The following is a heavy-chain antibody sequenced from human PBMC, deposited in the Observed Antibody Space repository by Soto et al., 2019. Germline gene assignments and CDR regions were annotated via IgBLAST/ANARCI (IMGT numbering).Heavy chain of an antibody. CDR3: ASGRYQLLYPAVSGEEGAFDI. CDR2: INAGNGNT. J-gene: IGHJ3*02. Sequence: GASVKVSCKASGYTFPSYAMHWVRQAPGQRLEWMGWINAGNGNTKYSQKFQGRVTITRDTSASTAYMELSSLRSEDTAVYYCASGRYQLLYPAVSGEEGAFDIWGQGTMVTV. D-gene: IGHD2-2*02. CDR1: GYTFPSYA. V-gene: IGHV1-3*01.